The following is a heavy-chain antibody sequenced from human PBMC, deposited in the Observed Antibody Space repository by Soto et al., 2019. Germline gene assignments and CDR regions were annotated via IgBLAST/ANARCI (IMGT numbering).Heavy chain of an antibody. CDR3: ARLRAYYYLDV. CDR2: IYIGGDT. Sequence: GGSLRLSCAASGITVSSNYMSWVRQAPGKGLEWVSLIYIGGDTYYADSVKGRFAITRDNSKNTVYLQMSLLTAADTAVFYCARLRAYYYLDVWGKGTTVTVSS. V-gene: IGHV3-53*05. CDR1: GITVSSNY. J-gene: IGHJ6*03.